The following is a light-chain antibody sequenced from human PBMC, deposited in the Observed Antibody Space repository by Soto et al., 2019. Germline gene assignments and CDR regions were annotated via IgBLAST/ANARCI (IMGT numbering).Light chain of an antibody. J-gene: IGKJ4*01. V-gene: IGKV3-15*01. CDR3: QHYNNWPS. CDR2: GAS. Sequence: EIVMTQTPATPSVSPGERATLSCRASQSVSSNLAWYQQKPGQAPRLLIYGASTRATGIPARFSGSGSGTEFTLTISSLQSEDFAVYYCQHYNNWPSFGGGTKVEIK. CDR1: QSVSSN.